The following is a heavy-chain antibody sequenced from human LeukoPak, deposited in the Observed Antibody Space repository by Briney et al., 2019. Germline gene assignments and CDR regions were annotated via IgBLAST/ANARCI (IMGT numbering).Heavy chain of an antibody. Sequence: GGSLGLSCAASGFTFSSYWMSWVRQAPGKGLEWVANIKQDGSEKYYVDSVKGRFTISRDNAKNSLYLQMNCLRAEDTAVYYCARDRYFDWLLRTFYGMDVWGKGTTVTVSS. D-gene: IGHD3-9*01. V-gene: IGHV3-7*03. CDR2: IKQDGSEK. CDR3: ARDRYFDWLLRTFYGMDV. J-gene: IGHJ6*04. CDR1: GFTFSSYW.